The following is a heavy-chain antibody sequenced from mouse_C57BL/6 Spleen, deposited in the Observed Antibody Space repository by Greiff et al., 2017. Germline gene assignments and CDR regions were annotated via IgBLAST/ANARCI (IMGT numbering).Heavy chain of an antibody. V-gene: IGHV1-4*01. CDR2: INPSSGYT. D-gene: IGHD1-1*01. Sequence: VKLQQSGAELARPGASVKMSCKASGYTFTSYTMHWVKQRPGQGLEWIGYINPSSGYTKYNQKFKDKATLTADKSSSTAYMQLSSLTSEDSAVYYCARSPITTVAYFDYWGQGTTLTVSS. CDR1: GYTFTSYT. J-gene: IGHJ2*01. CDR3: ARSPITTVAYFDY.